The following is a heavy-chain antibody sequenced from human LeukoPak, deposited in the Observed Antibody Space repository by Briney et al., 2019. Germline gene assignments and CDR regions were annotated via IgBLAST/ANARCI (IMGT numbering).Heavy chain of an antibody. CDR2: INTDGTTT. CDR1: GFTFTAYW. V-gene: IGHV3-74*01. CDR3: ARAGGSGSYGRFDP. Sequence: GGSLRLSSAASGFTFTAYWMHWVRHAPGKGLVWVSRINTDGTTTNYADSVKGRFTISRDNAKNTVYLQMNSLRVEDTAVYYCARAGGSGSYGRFDPWGQGTLVSVSS. J-gene: IGHJ5*02. D-gene: IGHD3-10*01.